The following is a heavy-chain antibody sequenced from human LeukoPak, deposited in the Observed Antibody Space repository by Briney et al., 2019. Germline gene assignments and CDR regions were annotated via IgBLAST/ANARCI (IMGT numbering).Heavy chain of an antibody. CDR2: INGRGITI. Sequence: GGSLRLSCATSGFTFSAFSMNWVRHSPGKGLEWVANINGRGITIHYADSFKGRFTISRDNTRNSLYLEMRGLRAEDTARYYCARDQPTSGWGFDSWGRGTLAIVSS. CDR1: GFTFSAFS. CDR3: ARDQPTSGWGFDS. D-gene: IGHD6-19*01. J-gene: IGHJ4*02. V-gene: IGHV3-48*04.